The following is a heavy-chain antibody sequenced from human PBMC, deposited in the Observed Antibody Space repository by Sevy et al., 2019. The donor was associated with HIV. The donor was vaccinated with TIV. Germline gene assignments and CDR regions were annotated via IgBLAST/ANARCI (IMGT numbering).Heavy chain of an antibody. CDR3: ARGGSDAFHF. CDR1: GFNLRTYD. D-gene: IGHD3-10*01. V-gene: IGHV3-13*01. Sequence: GGSLRLSCAASGFNLRTYDMHWVRQAPGKGLEWVSAIGTAGDTSYPASVKGRFTISRENARNSLHLQMNNLGVGDTAMYFCARGGSDAFHFWGRGAMVTVSS. CDR2: IGTAGDT. J-gene: IGHJ3*01.